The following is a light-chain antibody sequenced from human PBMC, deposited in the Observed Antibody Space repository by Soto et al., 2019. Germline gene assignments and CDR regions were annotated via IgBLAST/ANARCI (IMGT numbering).Light chain of an antibody. CDR3: QQYRSHST. J-gene: IGKJ4*01. V-gene: IGKV1-5*03. Sequence: DIAMTQSPSTLSASVGDRVTITCRVSQSIDIWLAWYQQRPGKAPKLLIQKASSLERGVPSTFSGSGSGTEFTLTISSLQPDDFATYYCQQYRSHSTFGGGTKVEIK. CDR2: KAS. CDR1: QSIDIW.